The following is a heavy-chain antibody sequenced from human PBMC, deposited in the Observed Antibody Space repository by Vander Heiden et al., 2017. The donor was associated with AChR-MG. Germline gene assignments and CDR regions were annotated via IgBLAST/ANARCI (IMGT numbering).Heavy chain of an antibody. CDR1: GVTFSHAC. CDR2: SKSKTDGGTT. D-gene: IGHD3-3*02. V-gene: IGHV3-15*01. J-gene: IGHJ4*02. Sequence: VHLVESGGGVVKPGGSLRLSCAASGVTFSHACMSWVRQAPGTGLEWVGRSKSKTDGGTTDYAAPVTGRVTISSDESKNTLYLQMNSLRPEDTAVSYCTTEPLAETYTFDYWGQGTLVTVSS. CDR3: TTEPLAETYTFDY.